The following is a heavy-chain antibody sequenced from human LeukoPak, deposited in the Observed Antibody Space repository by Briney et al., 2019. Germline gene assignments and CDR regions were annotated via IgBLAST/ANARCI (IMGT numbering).Heavy chain of an antibody. V-gene: IGHV3-48*02. D-gene: IGHD2/OR15-2a*01. J-gene: IGHJ4*02. CDR3: ARDGSNSGPDFDY. CDR2: ISSTSSPI. Sequence: QPGGSLRLSCAASGFTFNSYSMNWVRQAPGKGLEWVSYISSTSSPIYYADSVKGRFTIPRDNARNSLHLQMNSLRDEDTAVYYCARDGSNSGPDFDYWGQGILVTVSS. CDR1: GFTFNSYS.